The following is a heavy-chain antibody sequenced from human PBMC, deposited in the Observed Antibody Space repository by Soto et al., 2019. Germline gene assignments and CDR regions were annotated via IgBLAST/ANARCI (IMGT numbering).Heavy chain of an antibody. D-gene: IGHD6-19*01. J-gene: IGHJ4*02. Sequence: QPXGSLRLSCVGSVFSLANFAMNCVRQAPGKCLEWISYISPRGDNIYYTESVKGRFTISRDNARNSLYLQMNSLRDEDAALYYCAKGPPTNIGWHYYFDSWGEGVSGTVSS. CDR2: ISPRGDNI. V-gene: IGHV3-48*02. CDR1: VFSLANFA. CDR3: AKGPPTNIGWHYYFDS.